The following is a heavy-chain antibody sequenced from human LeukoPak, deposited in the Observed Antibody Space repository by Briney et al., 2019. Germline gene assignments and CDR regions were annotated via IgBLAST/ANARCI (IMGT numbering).Heavy chain of an antibody. J-gene: IGHJ5*02. CDR1: GFTFSSYS. V-gene: IGHV3-48*01. Sequence: GGSLRLSCAASGFTFSSYSMNWVRQAPGKGLEWVSYISSSSSTIYYADSVKGRFTISRDNAKNSLYLQMNSLRAEDTAVYYCASRATSLGYDFSWGQGTLVTVSS. CDR2: ISSSSSTI. CDR3: ASRATSLGYDFS. D-gene: IGHD3-3*01.